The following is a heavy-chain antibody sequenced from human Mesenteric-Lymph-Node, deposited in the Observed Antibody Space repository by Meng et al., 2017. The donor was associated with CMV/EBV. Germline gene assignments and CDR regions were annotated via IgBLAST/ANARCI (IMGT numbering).Heavy chain of an antibody. CDR2: INTNTGNP. Sequence: SCQASGYTFTSYALNWVRQAPGQGLEWMGWINTNTGNPSYAQGFTGRFVFSLDTSVSTAYLQISSLKAEDTAVYYCAREGATAGGNYWGQGTLVTVSS. D-gene: IGHD6-13*01. CDR1: GYTFTSYA. V-gene: IGHV7-4-1*02. J-gene: IGHJ4*02. CDR3: AREGATAGGNY.